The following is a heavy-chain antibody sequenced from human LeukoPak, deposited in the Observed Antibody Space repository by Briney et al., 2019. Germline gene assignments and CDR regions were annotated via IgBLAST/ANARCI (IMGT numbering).Heavy chain of an antibody. CDR3: ARARDSSGFSSLDY. V-gene: IGHV3-20*04. CDR2: INWNGGST. CDR1: GFTFDDFG. Sequence: GGSLRLSCAASGFTFDDFGMNWVRQVPGKGLEWVPTINWNGGSTGYADSVKGRFTFSRDNAKNSLYLQMNSLRAEDTALYYCARARDSSGFSSLDYWGQGILVTVSS. D-gene: IGHD3-22*01. J-gene: IGHJ4*02.